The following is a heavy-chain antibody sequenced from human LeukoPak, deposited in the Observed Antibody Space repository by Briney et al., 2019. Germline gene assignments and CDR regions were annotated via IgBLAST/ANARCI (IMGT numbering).Heavy chain of an antibody. CDR1: GASITNYY. V-gene: IGHV4-59*01. CDR3: ASAPYYYYMNV. CDR2: NHYSGGT. D-gene: IGHD3-16*01. Sequence: SETLSLTCTVSGASITNYYWSWIRQPPEKGLEWIGYNHYSGGTNYNPSLKSRVTISIDTTKSQVSLKMSSVTAADTAVYYCASAPYYYYMNVWGKGTTVTVSS. J-gene: IGHJ6*03.